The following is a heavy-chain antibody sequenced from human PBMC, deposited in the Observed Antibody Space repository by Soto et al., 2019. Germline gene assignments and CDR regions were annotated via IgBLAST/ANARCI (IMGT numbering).Heavy chain of an antibody. CDR2: IKSKTDGGTT. J-gene: IGHJ5*02. Sequence: PGGSLRLSCAASGFTFGNAWMNWVRQAPGKGLEWVGRIKSKTDGGTTDYAAPVKGRFTISRDDSKNTLYLQMNSLKAEDTAVYYCAKDAYSSGVSWFDPWGQGTLVTVSS. CDR3: AKDAYSSGVSWFDP. D-gene: IGHD6-19*01. CDR1: GFTFGNAW. V-gene: IGHV3-15*07.